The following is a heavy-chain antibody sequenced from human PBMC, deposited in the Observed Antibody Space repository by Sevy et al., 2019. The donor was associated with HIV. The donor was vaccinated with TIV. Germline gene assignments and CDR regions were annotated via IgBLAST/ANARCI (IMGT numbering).Heavy chain of an antibody. CDR3: AKDHYTAVTIFGVITPGYYGMDV. D-gene: IGHD3-3*01. CDR1: GFTFNDYA. Sequence: GGSLRLSCAASGFTFNDYAMSWVRQAPGRGQEWVSTISGRGDTTNYADSVKGRFTISRDNSKNTLYLQMNSLRAEDSAVYYCAKDHYTAVTIFGVITPGYYGMDVWGQGTTVTVSS. J-gene: IGHJ6*02. V-gene: IGHV3-23*01. CDR2: ISGRGDTT.